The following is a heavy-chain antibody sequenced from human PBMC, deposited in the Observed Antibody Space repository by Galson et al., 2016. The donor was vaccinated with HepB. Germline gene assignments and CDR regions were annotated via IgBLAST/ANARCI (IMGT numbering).Heavy chain of an antibody. CDR1: GFYFGSFW. D-gene: IGHD6-19*01. Sequence: SLRLSCAASGFYFGSFWMTWVRQAPGKGLEWVANIKHDGNEKYYADSVKGRFTISRDDAKNSLYLQMNSLRAEDTAVYYCARHLIYNTGWYDSFDYWGQGTPLTVSS. CDR3: ARHLIYNTGWYDSFDY. CDR2: IKHDGNEK. V-gene: IGHV3-7*03. J-gene: IGHJ4*02.